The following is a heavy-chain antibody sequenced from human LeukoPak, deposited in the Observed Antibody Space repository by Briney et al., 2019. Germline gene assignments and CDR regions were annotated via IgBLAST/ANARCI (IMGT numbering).Heavy chain of an antibody. CDR3: ARHGAPELLWSSFDP. D-gene: IGHD3-10*01. Sequence: SETLSLTCSVSGGSISSSSYYWGWIRQPPGKGLEWIGSIYYSGSTYYNPSLKSRVTISVDTSKNQFSLKLSSVTAADTAVYYCARHGAPELLWSSFDPWGQGTLVTVSS. J-gene: IGHJ5*02. V-gene: IGHV4-39*01. CDR2: IYYSGST. CDR1: GGSISSSSYY.